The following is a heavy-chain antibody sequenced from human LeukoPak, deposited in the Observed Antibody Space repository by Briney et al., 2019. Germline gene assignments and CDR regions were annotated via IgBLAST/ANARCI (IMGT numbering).Heavy chain of an antibody. V-gene: IGHV4-34*01. CDR3: ARVNDLPYYFDY. D-gene: IGHD3-3*01. CDR1: GGSFSGYY. CDR2: INHSGST. Sequence: PSETLSLTCAVYGGSFSGYYWSWIRQPPGKGLEWIGEINHSGSTNYNPSLKSRVTISVDTSKNQFSLKLSSVTAADTAVYYCARVNDLPYYFDYWGQGTLVTVS. J-gene: IGHJ4*02.